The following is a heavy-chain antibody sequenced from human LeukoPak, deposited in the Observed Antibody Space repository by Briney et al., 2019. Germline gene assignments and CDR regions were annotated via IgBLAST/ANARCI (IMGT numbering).Heavy chain of an antibody. CDR2: ISAYNGNT. CDR3: ARNEYSSGCYPNYYYGMDV. CDR1: GYTFTSYG. V-gene: IGHV1-18*01. D-gene: IGHD6-19*01. Sequence: ASVKVSCKASGYTFTSYGISWVRQAPGQGLEWMGWISAYNGNTNYAQKLQGRVTMTTDTSTSTAYMELRSLRSDDTAVYYCARNEYSSGCYPNYYYGMDVWGQGTTVTVSS. J-gene: IGHJ6*02.